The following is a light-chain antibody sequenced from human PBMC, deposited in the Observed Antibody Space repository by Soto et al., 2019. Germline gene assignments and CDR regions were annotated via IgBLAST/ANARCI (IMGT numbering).Light chain of an antibody. CDR3: QQYYTYSRT. J-gene: IGKJ1*01. CDR1: QSINSR. Sequence: DIQMTLSPSTLSASVGDRVTITCRASQSINSRLAWYQQRPGKAPDLLIYDASTLQSGVPSRFSGSGSGTEFTLTISSLQPDDFATYSCQQYYTYSRTFGQGTKVGIK. CDR2: DAS. V-gene: IGKV1-5*01.